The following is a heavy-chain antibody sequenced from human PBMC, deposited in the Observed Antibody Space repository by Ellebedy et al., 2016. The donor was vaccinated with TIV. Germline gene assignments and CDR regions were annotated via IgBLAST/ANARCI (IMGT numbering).Heavy chain of an antibody. D-gene: IGHD3-22*01. CDR3: ARQVYYYDGSGYYYGRPFDI. Sequence: GESLKISXAASGFTFSSYWMSWVRQAPGKGLEWVANINQDGSEEYYVDSLKGRFTIFRDNAKKSQYLQMNHLRAEDTAVYYCARQVYYYDGSGYYYGRPFDIWGQGTMVTASS. CDR1: GFTFSSYW. V-gene: IGHV3-7*03. CDR2: INQDGSEE. J-gene: IGHJ3*02.